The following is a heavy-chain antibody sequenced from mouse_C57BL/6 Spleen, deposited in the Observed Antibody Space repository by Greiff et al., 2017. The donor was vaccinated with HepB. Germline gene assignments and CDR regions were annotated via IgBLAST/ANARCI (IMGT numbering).Heavy chain of an antibody. D-gene: IGHD2-1*01. V-gene: IGHV3-6*01. CDR3: ARAPYGNLAWFAY. J-gene: IGHJ3*01. CDR2: ISYDGSN. Sequence: EVQLQESGPGLVKPSQSLSLTCSVTGYSITSGYYWNWIRQFPGNKLEWMGYISYDGSNNYNPSLKNRISITRDTSKNQFFLKLNSVTTEDTATYYCARAPYGNLAWFAYWGQGTLVTVSA. CDR1: GYSITSGYY.